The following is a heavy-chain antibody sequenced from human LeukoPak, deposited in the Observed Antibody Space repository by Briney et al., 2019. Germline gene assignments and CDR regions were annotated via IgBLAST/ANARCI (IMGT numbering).Heavy chain of an antibody. V-gene: IGHV3-48*01. D-gene: IGHD3-10*01. Sequence: PGGSLRLSCAASGFTFSSYSMNWVRQAPGKGLEWVSYISSSSSTIYYADSVKGRFTISRDNAKNSLYLQMNSLRAEDTAVYYCARDSSGSGKTHWGQGTLVTVSS. CDR3: ARDSSGSGKTH. J-gene: IGHJ4*02. CDR1: GFTFSSYS. CDR2: ISSSSSTI.